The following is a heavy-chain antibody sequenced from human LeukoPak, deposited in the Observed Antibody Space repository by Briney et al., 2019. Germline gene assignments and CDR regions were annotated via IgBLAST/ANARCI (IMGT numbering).Heavy chain of an antibody. CDR1: GYTFTGYY. CDR3: ARGRGYSGYDFYY. J-gene: IGHJ4*02. V-gene: IGHV1-2*04. Sequence: ASVKVSCKASGYTFTGYYMHCVRQAPGQGLEWMGWINPNSGGTNYAQKFQGWVTMTRDTSISTAYMELSRLRSDDTAVYYCARGRGYSGYDFYYWGQGTLVTVSS. CDR2: INPNSGGT. D-gene: IGHD5-12*01.